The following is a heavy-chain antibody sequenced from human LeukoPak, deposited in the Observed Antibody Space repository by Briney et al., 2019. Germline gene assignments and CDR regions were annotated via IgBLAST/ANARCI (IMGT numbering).Heavy chain of an antibody. CDR3: AKGGKWDVTPFDY. CDR2: ITGGGGDT. D-gene: IGHD1-26*01. CDR1: GFTFSNYA. Sequence: PGGSLRLSCAASGFTFSNYAMAWVRQAPGKEPEWVSVITGGGGDTYHIDSVKGRFTISRDNSKNTLYLQMNSLRAEDTAVYFCAKGGKWDVTPFDYWGQGTLVTVSS. J-gene: IGHJ4*02. V-gene: IGHV3-23*01.